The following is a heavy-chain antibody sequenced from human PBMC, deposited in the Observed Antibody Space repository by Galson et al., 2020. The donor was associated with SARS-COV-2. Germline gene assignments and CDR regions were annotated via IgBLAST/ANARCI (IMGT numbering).Heavy chain of an antibody. CDR3: ARGAVDTAMPGTYDY. Sequence: GGSLRLSCAASGFTFSSYAMHWVRQAPGKGLEWVAVISYDGSNKYYADSVKGRFTISRDNSKNTLYLQMNSLRAEDTAVYYCARGAVDTAMPGTYDYWGQGTLVTVSS. J-gene: IGHJ4*02. CDR2: ISYDGSNK. D-gene: IGHD5-18*01. V-gene: IGHV3-30*04. CDR1: GFTFSSYA.